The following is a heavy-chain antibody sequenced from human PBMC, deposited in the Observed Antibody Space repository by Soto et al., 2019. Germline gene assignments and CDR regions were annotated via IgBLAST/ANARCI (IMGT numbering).Heavy chain of an antibody. CDR2: IYYSGST. J-gene: IGHJ6*03. Sequence: SETLSLTYTVSGGSISSYYWSWIRQPPGKGLEWIGYIYYSGSTNYNPSLKSRVTISVDTSKNQFSLKLSSVTAADTAVYYCARLLGDGSGSYYTPYYYMDVWGKGTTVTVSS. D-gene: IGHD3-10*01. CDR1: GGSISSYY. CDR3: ARLLGDGSGSYYTPYYYMDV. V-gene: IGHV4-59*08.